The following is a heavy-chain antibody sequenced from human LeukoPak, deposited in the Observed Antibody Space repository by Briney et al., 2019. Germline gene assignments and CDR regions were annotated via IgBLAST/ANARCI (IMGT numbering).Heavy chain of an antibody. D-gene: IGHD2-8*01. Sequence: ASVKVSCKASGYTFTNYAINWVRQAPGQGLEWMGWINTNTGNPTYAQGFTERLVFSLDTFVSTAYLQISSLKADDTAVYFCARVPFVVMGVTGIWFDPWGQGTLVTVSS. J-gene: IGHJ5*02. CDR3: ARVPFVVMGVTGIWFDP. CDR2: INTNTGNP. V-gene: IGHV7-4-1*02. CDR1: GYTFTNYA.